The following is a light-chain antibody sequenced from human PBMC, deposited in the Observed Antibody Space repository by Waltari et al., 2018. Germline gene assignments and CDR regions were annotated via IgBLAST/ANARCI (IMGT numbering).Light chain of an antibody. Sequence: DIQMTQSPSSVSASVGDRVTITCRAGQGMGTWLAWYQQKPGKAPNRLVYAPSTSESGVPSRFSGRGSGTDFTLTISSLQPEDVAVYYCQQYYSTLWTFGQGTKVEIK. CDR3: QQYYSTLWT. CDR2: APS. J-gene: IGKJ1*01. V-gene: IGKV1-12*01. CDR1: QGMGTW.